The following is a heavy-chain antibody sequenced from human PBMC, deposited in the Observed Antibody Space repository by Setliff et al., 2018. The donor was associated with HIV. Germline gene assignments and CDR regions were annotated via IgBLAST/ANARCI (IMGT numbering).Heavy chain of an antibody. CDR3: AREGISGSYFDY. J-gene: IGHJ4*02. CDR2: MNPNSGDT. D-gene: IGHD1-26*01. Sequence: ASVKVSCKASGHTFSNYDVIWVRRATGQGLEWMGWMNPNSGDTGYAQKFQGRVIMTRDTSISTAYMELSRLKSDDAAVYYCAREGISGSYFDYWGQGTLVTVS. V-gene: IGHV1-8*01. CDR1: GHTFSNYD.